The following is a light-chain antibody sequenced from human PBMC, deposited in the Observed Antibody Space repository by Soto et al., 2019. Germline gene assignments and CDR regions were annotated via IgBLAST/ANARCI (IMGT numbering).Light chain of an antibody. V-gene: IGLV2-14*01. CDR2: DVS. CDR3: SSYTSSSTDV. J-gene: IGLJ1*01. Sequence: QSALTQPASVSGSPGQSITISCTGTSSDVGAYNYVSWYQQHPGKAPKLMIHDVSNRPSGVSNRFSGSKSGNTASLTISGLQAEDEADYYCSSYTSSSTDVFGTGTKVTVL. CDR1: SSDVGAYNY.